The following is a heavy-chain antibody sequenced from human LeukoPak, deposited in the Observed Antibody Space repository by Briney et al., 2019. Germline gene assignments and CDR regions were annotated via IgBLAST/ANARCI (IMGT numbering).Heavy chain of an antibody. V-gene: IGHV3-53*01. Sequence: GGSLRLSCAASGFTVSSNYMSWVRQAPGKGLEWVSVIYSGGSTYYADSVKGRFTISRDNSKNTLYLQMNSLRAEDTAVYYCARVKGGGSYHTRVDDAFDIWGQGTMVTVSS. CDR3: ARVKGGGSYHTRVDDAFDI. J-gene: IGHJ3*02. D-gene: IGHD1-26*01. CDR1: GFTVSSNY. CDR2: IYSGGST.